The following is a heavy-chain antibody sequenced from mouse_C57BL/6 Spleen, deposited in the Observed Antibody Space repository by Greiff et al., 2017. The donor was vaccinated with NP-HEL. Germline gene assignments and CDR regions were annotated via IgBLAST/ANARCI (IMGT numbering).Heavy chain of an antibody. J-gene: IGHJ2*01. CDR2: IYPGDGDT. CDR3: ARDGFDY. Sequence: QVQLQQSGPELVKPGASVKISCKASGYAFSSSWMNWVKQRPGKGLEWIGRIYPGDGDTNYNGKFKGKATLTADKSSSTAYMQLSRLTSEDSAVYLCARDGFDYWGQGTTLTVSS. CDR1: GYAFSSSW. V-gene: IGHV1-82*01. D-gene: IGHD2-3*01.